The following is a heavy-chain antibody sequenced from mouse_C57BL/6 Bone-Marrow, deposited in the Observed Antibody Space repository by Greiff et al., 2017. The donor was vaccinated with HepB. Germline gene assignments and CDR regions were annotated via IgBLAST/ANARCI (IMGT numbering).Heavy chain of an antibody. Sequence: DVMLVESGGDLVKPGGSLKLSCAASGFTFSSYGMSWVRQTPDKRLEWVATISSGGSYTYYPDSVKGRFTISRDNAKNTLYLQMSSLKSEDTAMYYCARQNDWGFAYWGQGTLVTVSA. CDR1: GFTFSSYG. CDR2: ISSGGSYT. CDR3: ARQNDWGFAY. D-gene: IGHD4-1*01. V-gene: IGHV5-6*02. J-gene: IGHJ3*01.